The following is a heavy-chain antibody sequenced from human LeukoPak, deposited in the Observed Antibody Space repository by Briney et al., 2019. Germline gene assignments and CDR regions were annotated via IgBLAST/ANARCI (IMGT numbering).Heavy chain of an antibody. Sequence: GASVKVSCKASGYTFTSYDINWVRQATGQGLEWMGWMNPNSGNTGYAQKFQGRVTITRNTSISTAYMELSSLRSEDTAVYYCARVKPSFLSFDYWGQGTLVTVSS. CDR3: ARVKPSFLSFDY. J-gene: IGHJ4*02. V-gene: IGHV1-8*03. CDR2: MNPNSGNT. CDR1: GYTFTSYD.